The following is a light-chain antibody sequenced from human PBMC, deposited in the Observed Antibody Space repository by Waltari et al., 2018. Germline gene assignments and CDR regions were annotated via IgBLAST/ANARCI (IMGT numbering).Light chain of an antibody. V-gene: IGKV3-20*01. CDR1: QSISRY. J-gene: IGKJ1*01. Sequence: EIMLTQSPGTLSLSPGERATLSCRASQSISRYLAWYQHKPGQAPRLLIYDASSRATGIPDRFSGSGSGTDFSLTISRLEPEDSAVYYCQKYGSLPATFGQGTKVEIK. CDR2: DAS. CDR3: QKYGSLPAT.